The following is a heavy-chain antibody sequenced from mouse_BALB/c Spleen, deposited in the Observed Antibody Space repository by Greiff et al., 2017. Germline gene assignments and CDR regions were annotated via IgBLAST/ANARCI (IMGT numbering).Heavy chain of an antibody. D-gene: IGHD1-1*01. CDR3: ARSPYYYGFDY. Sequence: DVKLQESGPGLVKPSQSLSLTCTVTGYSITSDYAWNWIRPFPGNKLEWMGYISYSGSTSYNPSLKSRISITRDTSKNQFFLQLNSVTTEDTATYYCARSPYYYGFDYWGQGTTLTVSS. CDR1: GYSITSDYA. J-gene: IGHJ2*01. V-gene: IGHV3-2*02. CDR2: ISYSGST.